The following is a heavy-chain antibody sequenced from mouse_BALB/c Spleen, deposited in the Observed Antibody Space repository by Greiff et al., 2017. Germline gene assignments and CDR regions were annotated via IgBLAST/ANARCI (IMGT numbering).Heavy chain of an antibody. D-gene: IGHD2-10*02. J-gene: IGHJ3*01. CDR1: GYTFTSYW. Sequence: LQQPGSELVRPGASVKLSCKASGYTFTSYWMHWVKQRPGQGLEWIGNIYPGSGSTNYDEKFKSKATLTVDTSSSTAYMQLSSLTSEDSAVYYCTRSEYGNYGFAYWGQGTLVTVSA. V-gene: IGHV1S22*01. CDR3: TRSEYGNYGFAY. CDR2: IYPGSGST.